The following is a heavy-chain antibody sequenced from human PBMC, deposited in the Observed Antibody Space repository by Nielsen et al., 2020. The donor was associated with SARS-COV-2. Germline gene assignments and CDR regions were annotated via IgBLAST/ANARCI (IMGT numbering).Heavy chain of an antibody. Sequence: WIRQPPGKGLEWIGEISLGGSTKYNSSLKSRVTISPDTSRNQFSLKLSSVTAADTAVYYCARGLGDGSGSYPVRALGYYYMDVWGKGTTVTVSS. CDR2: ISLGGST. J-gene: IGHJ6*03. CDR3: ARGLGDGSGSYPVRALGYYYMDV. D-gene: IGHD3-10*01. V-gene: IGHV4-34*01.